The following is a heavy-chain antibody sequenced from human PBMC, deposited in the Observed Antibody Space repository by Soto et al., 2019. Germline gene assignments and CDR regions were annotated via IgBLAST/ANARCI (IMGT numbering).Heavy chain of an antibody. CDR1: TYF. CDR3: ARSYISSSYWFDP. Sequence: TYFMHWVRQAPGQGLEWMGVINPSRGTTTYAQKFQDRVTMTRDTSASTVYMELSSLRSEDTAMYYCARSYISSSYWFDPWGQGTLVTVSS. V-gene: IGHV1-46*03. J-gene: IGHJ5*02. D-gene: IGHD6-6*01. CDR2: INPSRGTT.